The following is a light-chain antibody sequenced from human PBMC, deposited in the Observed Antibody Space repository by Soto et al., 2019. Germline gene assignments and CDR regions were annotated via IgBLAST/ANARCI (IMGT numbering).Light chain of an antibody. CDR2: GAS. Sequence: EIVLTQSPGTLSLSPGERATLSCRASQSVSSSYLAWYQQKPGQAPRLLIYGASSRATGIPDRFSGSGSGTDFTLTISRLAPEDFTVYYCQLYGSSPLLTFGGGTKVEIK. J-gene: IGKJ4*01. CDR3: QLYGSSPLLT. V-gene: IGKV3-20*01. CDR1: QSVSSSY.